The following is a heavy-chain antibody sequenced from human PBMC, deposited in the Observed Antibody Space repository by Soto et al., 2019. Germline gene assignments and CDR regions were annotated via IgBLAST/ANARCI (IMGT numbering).Heavy chain of an antibody. V-gene: IGHV1-69*13. CDR2: IIPIFGTA. J-gene: IGHJ6*02. CDR1: GGTFSSYA. D-gene: IGHD3-3*01. CDR3: ARDTRGLRFLEWLPSGDYYYGMDV. Sequence: GASVKVSCKASGGTFSSYAISWVRQAPGQGLEWMRGIIPIFGTANYAQKFQGRVTITADESTSTAYMELSSLRSEDTAVYYCARDTRGLRFLEWLPSGDYYYGMDVWGQGTTVTVSS.